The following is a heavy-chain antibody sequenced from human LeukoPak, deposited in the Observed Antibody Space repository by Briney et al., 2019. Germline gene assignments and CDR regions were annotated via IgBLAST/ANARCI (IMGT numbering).Heavy chain of an antibody. CDR3: GRGRPRGYSGYVIDY. Sequence: PGGSLRLSCAASGFTFSYYSMTWVRQAPGKGLEWVSYIDSSSATTYYADSVKGRFTISRDNAKNTLYLQMNSLRAEDTAAFYCGRGRPRGYSGYVIDYWGQGTPITVSS. V-gene: IGHV3-48*04. D-gene: IGHD5-12*01. CDR1: GFTFSYYS. J-gene: IGHJ4*02. CDR2: IDSSSATT.